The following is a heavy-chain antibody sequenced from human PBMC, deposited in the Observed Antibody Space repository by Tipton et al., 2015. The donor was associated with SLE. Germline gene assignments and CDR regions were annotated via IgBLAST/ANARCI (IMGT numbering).Heavy chain of an antibody. V-gene: IGHV4-34*01. Sequence: TLSLTCAVYGGSFSGYYWSWIRQPPGKGLEWIGEINHSGSTNYNPSLKSRVTISVDTSKNQFSLKVSSVTAADTAVYYCARAPGQLWPWDYFDNWGQGSLVIVSS. CDR1: GGSFSGYY. D-gene: IGHD5-18*01. J-gene: IGHJ4*02. CDR2: INHSGST. CDR3: ARAPGQLWPWDYFDN.